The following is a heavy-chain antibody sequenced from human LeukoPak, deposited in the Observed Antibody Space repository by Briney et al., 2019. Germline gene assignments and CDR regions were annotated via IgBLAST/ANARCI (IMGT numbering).Heavy chain of an antibody. V-gene: IGHV1-24*01. Sequence: ASVNVSCKVSGYTLTELSMHWERQAPGKGLEWMGGFDPEDGETIYAQKFQGRVTMTEDTSTDTAYMELSSLRSEDTAVYYCATGILGYCSGGSCKSEYFQHWGQGTLVTVSS. J-gene: IGHJ1*01. D-gene: IGHD2-15*01. CDR2: FDPEDGET. CDR3: ATGILGYCSGGSCKSEYFQH. CDR1: GYTLTELS.